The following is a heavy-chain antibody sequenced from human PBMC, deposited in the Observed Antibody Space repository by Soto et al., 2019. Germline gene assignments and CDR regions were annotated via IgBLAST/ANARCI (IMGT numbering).Heavy chain of an antibody. J-gene: IGHJ6*02. CDR2: IIPIFGTA. CDR3: AREGYCSGGSCPPGYYGMDV. CDR1: GGTFSSYA. V-gene: IGHV1-69*13. Sequence: SVKVSCKASGGTFSSYAISWVRQAPGQGLEWMGGIIPIFGTANYAQKFQGRVTITADESPSTAYMELSSLRSEDTAVYYCAREGYCSGGSCPPGYYGMDVWGQGTTVTVSS. D-gene: IGHD2-15*01.